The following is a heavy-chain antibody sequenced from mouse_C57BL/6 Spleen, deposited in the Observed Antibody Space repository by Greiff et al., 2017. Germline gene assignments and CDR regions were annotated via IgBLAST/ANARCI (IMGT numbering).Heavy chain of an antibody. CDR2: IDPSDSYT. J-gene: IGHJ1*03. D-gene: IGHD1-1*01. CDR1: GYTFTSYW. CDR3: ARGITTVVEYFDV. V-gene: IGHV1-59*01. Sequence: QVQLQQPGAELVRPGTSVKLSCKASGYTFTSYWMHWVKQRPGQGLEWIGVIDPSDSYTNYNQKFKGKATLTVDTSSSTDYMQLSSLTSEDSAVYYCARGITTVVEYFDVWGKGTTVTVSS.